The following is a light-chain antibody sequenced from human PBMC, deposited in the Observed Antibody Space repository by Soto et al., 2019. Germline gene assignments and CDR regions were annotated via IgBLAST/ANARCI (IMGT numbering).Light chain of an antibody. V-gene: IGKV3-20*01. J-gene: IGKJ1*01. CDR3: QQYGSSPRT. CDR2: GAA. CDR1: HSVSCNY. Sequence: ENVLTQSPGTLSLSPGERATLSCRASHSVSCNYLAWYQQKPGQAPRLLIYGAASRATGIPDRFSGSGSGTDFTLTSSRVEPEDVAVYYCQQYGSSPRTVGQGPKVEIK.